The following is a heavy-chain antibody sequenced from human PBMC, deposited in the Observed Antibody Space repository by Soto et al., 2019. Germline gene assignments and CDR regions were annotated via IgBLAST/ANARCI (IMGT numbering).Heavy chain of an antibody. D-gene: IGHD2-21*02. Sequence: GGSLRLSCAVSGFPFANHWMHWVRQAPGKGLEWVSRTTSDGATRDYADSVKGRFTVSRDNAKNTLYLHMNSLRAEDTAVYYCAKDPEVVVTAPDYWGQGTLVTVSS. V-gene: IGHV3-74*01. CDR2: TTSDGATR. CDR1: GFPFANHW. CDR3: AKDPEVVVTAPDY. J-gene: IGHJ4*02.